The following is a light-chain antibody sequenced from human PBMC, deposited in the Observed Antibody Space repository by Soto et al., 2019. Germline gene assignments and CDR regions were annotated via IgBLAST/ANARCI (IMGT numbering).Light chain of an antibody. V-gene: IGKV3-20*01. CDR1: QSVSSSY. CDR3: QQYGSPLT. CDR2: GAS. J-gene: IGKJ4*01. Sequence: DIVMTQSPGTLSLSPGERATLSCRASQSVSSSYLAWYQQKPGQTPRPLIYGASNRATGIPDRFSGSGSGTDFTLTISRLEPEDFAVYYCQQYGSPLTFGGGTKVDIK.